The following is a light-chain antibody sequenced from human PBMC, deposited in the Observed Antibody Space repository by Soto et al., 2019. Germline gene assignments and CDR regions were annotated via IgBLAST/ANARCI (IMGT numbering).Light chain of an antibody. Sequence: SVLTQPASVSGSPGQSITISCTGTSSDIGDYNYVSWYQQRPEKAPELMIYGVNNRPPGVSNRFSGSKSGNTASLTISGLQAEDEADYYCSSYTSSITYVFVTGTKVTVL. J-gene: IGLJ1*01. CDR2: GVN. CDR1: SSDIGDYNY. V-gene: IGLV2-14*01. CDR3: SSYTSSITYV.